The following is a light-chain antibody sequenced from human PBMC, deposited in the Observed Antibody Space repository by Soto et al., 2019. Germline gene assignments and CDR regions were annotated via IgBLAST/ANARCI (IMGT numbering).Light chain of an antibody. CDR1: QTVSSSY. CDR3: QHYNNWPPIT. Sequence: DIVLTQSPGTLSLSPGERATLSCRASQTVSSSYLAWYQQKPGQAPRLLIYGASTRAAGIPDRFSGSGSGTDFTLTISRLEPEDFAVYYCQHYNNWPPITFGQGTRLEIK. J-gene: IGKJ5*01. V-gene: IGKV3-20*01. CDR2: GAS.